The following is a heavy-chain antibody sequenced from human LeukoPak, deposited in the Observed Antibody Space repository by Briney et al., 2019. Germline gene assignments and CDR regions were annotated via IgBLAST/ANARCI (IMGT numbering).Heavy chain of an antibody. D-gene: IGHD6-13*01. CDR3: ARGVATTGAKFFDY. CDR1: GYTFSVYY. CDR2: INPNNGGT. V-gene: IGHV1-2*02. J-gene: IGHJ4*02. Sequence: ASVTVSCKASGYTFSVYYIHWLRQAPGQGLEWLGWINPNNGGTLYSQKFQGGVTMSRDTSISAVYMELNRLTTDDTAVYFCARGVATTGAKFFDYWGQGTLVTVPS.